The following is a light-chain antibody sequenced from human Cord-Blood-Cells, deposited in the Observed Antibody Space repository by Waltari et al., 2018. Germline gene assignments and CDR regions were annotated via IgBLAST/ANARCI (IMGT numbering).Light chain of an antibody. CDR2: AAS. CDR3: QKYNSAPQT. CDR1: KGISNY. V-gene: IGKV1-27*01. J-gene: IGKJ1*01. Sequence: DIQMTQSPSSMSASVGDRVTITCRASKGISNYLAWYQQKPGKVPKLLIYAASTLQSGVPSRFSGSGSGTDFTLTISSLQPEDVATYYCQKYNSAPQTFCQGTKVEIK.